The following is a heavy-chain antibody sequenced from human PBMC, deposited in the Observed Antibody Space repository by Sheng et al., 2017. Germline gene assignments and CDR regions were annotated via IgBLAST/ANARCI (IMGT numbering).Heavy chain of an antibody. D-gene: IGHD1-7*01. CDR2: IYSGGST. J-gene: IGHJ6*03. CDR1: GFTVSSNY. Sequence: EVQLVESGGGLVQPGGSLRLSCAASGFTVSSNYMSWVRQAPGKGLEWVSVIYSGGSTYYADSVKGRFTISRDNSKNTLYLQMNSLRAEDTAVYYCARAQLELRSYYYYYYMDVWGKGTTVTVSS. V-gene: IGHV3-66*02. CDR3: ARAQLELRSYYYYYYMDV.